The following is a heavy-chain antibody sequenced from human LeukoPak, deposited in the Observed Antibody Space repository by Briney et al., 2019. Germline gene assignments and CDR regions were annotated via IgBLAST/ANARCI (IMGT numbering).Heavy chain of an antibody. CDR3: ARDGSGSYKFDP. CDR1: GGSISSYY. D-gene: IGHD3-10*01. Sequence: LTCTVSGGSISSYYWNWVRQAPGKGLEWVSSISSSSSYIYYADSVKGRFTISRDNAKNSLYLQMNSLRAEDTAVYYCARDGSGSYKFDPWGQGTLVTVSS. J-gene: IGHJ5*02. V-gene: IGHV3-21*01. CDR2: ISSSSSYI.